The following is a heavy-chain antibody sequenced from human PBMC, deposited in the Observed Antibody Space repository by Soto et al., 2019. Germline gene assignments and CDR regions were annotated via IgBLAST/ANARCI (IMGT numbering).Heavy chain of an antibody. Sequence: SGPTLVNPTETLTLTCTVPGFSLSNARMGVSWIRQPPGKALEWLAHIFSNDEKSYSTSLKSRLTISKDTSKSQVVLTMTNMDPVDTAPYYCERICYVDSSGYSYYYYGMDVWGQGTLVTVYS. CDR3: ERICYVDSSGYSYYYYGMDV. CDR2: IFSNDEK. CDR1: GFSLSNARMG. V-gene: IGHV2-26*01. J-gene: IGHJ6*02. D-gene: IGHD3-22*01.